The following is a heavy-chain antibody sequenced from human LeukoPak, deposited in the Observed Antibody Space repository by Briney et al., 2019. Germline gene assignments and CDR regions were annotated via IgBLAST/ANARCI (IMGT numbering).Heavy chain of an antibody. D-gene: IGHD4-17*01. V-gene: IGHV3-21*01. CDR1: GFTFSSYS. J-gene: IGHJ4*02. CDR2: ISSSSSYI. Sequence: PGGSLRLSCAASGFTFSSYSMNWVRQAPGKGLEWVSSISSSSSYIYYADSVKGRFTISRDNAKNSLYLQMNSLRAEDTAVYYCARDRIRYGDYALHYWGQGTLVTVSS. CDR3: ARDRIRYGDYALHY.